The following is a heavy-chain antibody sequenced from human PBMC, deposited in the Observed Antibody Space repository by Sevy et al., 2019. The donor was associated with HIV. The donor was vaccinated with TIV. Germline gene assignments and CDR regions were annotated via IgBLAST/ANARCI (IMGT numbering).Heavy chain of an antibody. Sequence: GGAPRLSCSASGFIFSSYGMPWVRQTSSKGVGWGAIISFDGRDDFYAESVRGRFTNSRDNSRNTLYLQMDSLRLEDTAIYYCAKDKEDDYGDYYFDHWGQGALVTVSS. CDR1: GFIFSSYG. J-gene: IGHJ4*02. V-gene: IGHV3-30*18. D-gene: IGHD4-17*01. CDR3: AKDKEDDYGDYYFDH. CDR2: ISFDGRDD.